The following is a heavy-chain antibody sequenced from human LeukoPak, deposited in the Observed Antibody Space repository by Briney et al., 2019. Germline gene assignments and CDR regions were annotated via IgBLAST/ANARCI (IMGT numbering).Heavy chain of an antibody. V-gene: IGHV1-2*02. CDR1: GYTFTGYY. D-gene: IGHD1-26*01. CDR2: INPNSGGT. CDR3: ARSRLVGATEWFDP. J-gene: IGHJ5*02. Sequence: ASVKVSCKASGYTFTGYYMHWVRQAPGQGLEWMGWINPNSGGTNYAQKFQGRVTMTRDTSTSTVYMELSSLRSEDTAVYYCARSRLVGATEWFDPWGQGTLVTVSS.